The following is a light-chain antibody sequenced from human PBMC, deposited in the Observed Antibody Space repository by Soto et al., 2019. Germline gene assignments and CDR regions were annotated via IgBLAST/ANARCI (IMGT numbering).Light chain of an antibody. CDR2: AAS. CDR1: QSISSY. Sequence: DIQMTQSPSSVSASAGDRVTITCRASQSISSYLNWYQQKPGKAPKLLIYAASSLQSGVPSRFSGSGSGTDFTLTISSLQPEDFATYYCQQSYSTPRLTCGGGTKVDIK. V-gene: IGKV1-39*01. J-gene: IGKJ4*01. CDR3: QQSYSTPRLT.